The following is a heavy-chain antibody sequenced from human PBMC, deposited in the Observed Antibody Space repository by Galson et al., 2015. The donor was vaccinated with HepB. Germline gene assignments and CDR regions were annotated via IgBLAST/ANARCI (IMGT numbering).Heavy chain of an antibody. Sequence: SLRLSCAASGFTFSSYAMHWVRQAPGKGLEWVAVISYDGSNKYYADSVKGRFTISRDNSKNTLYLQMNSLRAEDTAVYYCARDLRYFDSQDAFDIWGQGTMVTVSS. D-gene: IGHD3-9*01. CDR1: GFTFSSYA. V-gene: IGHV3-30*04. CDR3: ARDLRYFDSQDAFDI. J-gene: IGHJ3*02. CDR2: ISYDGSNK.